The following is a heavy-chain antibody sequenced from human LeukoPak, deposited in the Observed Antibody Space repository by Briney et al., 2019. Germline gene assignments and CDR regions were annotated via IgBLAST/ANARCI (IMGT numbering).Heavy chain of an antibody. CDR3: AKDLLYGGKPSFDY. Sequence: GGSLRLSCAASGFTFSSYSMNWVRQAPGKGLEWVSGISGNGVGTDYADSVTGRFTISRDNSKDTLYLQMNSLRAEDTAVYYCAKDLLYGGKPSFDYWGQGTLVTVSS. CDR1: GFTFSSYS. D-gene: IGHD4-23*01. CDR2: ISGNGVGT. J-gene: IGHJ4*02. V-gene: IGHV3-23*01.